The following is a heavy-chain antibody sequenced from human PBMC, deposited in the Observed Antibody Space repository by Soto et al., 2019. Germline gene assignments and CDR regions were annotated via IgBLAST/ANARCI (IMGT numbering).Heavy chain of an antibody. CDR2: IMPMFGVT. V-gene: IGHV1-69*12. CDR3: AGEGATSHMSLPWMRYSYYCLDV. J-gene: IGHJ6*02. Sequence: QVQLVQSGAEVKKPGSSVKVSCRASGGTFNSHTISWVRQAPGQGLEWMGGIMPMFGVTNYARKFHGRLTMTANDPTTTADMQMICLTSDDTAVYYCAGEGATSHMSLPWMRYSYYCLDVWGQGTTAIVSS. CDR1: GGTFNSHT. D-gene: IGHD1-26*01.